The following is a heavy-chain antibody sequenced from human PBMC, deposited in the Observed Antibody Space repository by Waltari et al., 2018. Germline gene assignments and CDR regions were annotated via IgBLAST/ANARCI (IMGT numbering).Heavy chain of an antibody. J-gene: IGHJ4*02. Sequence: QVQLVQSGAEVKKPGASVKVSCKASGYTLITSGITWVRRAPGQGLEWMGWVVAYSGQRNYAQKFQDRVTMTTDTSTNTAYMELRSLTSADTAIYYCARDEGHAAGLDYWGQGTLVTVSS. CDR2: VVAYSGQR. CDR1: GYTLITSG. V-gene: IGHV1-18*04. CDR3: ARDEGHAAGLDY. D-gene: IGHD6-19*01.